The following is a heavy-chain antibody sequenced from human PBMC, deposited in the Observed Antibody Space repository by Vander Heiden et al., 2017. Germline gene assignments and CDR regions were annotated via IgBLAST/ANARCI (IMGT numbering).Heavy chain of an antibody. CDR2: TYYRSKWYN. D-gene: IGHD1-7*01. Sequence: QVQLHQSGPGLVKPSQTLSLTCALSGDSVSSNSAAWNGIRQSPSRGLEWLGRTYYRSKWYNDYAVSVKSRITINPDTSKNQFSLQLNSVTPEDTAVYYCARVPIGNYVKGYYYYGMDVWGQGTTVTVSS. CDR1: GDSVSSNSAA. V-gene: IGHV6-1*01. CDR3: ARVPIGNYVKGYYYYGMDV. J-gene: IGHJ6*02.